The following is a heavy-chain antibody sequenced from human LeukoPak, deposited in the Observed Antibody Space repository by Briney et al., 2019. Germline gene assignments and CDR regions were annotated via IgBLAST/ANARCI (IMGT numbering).Heavy chain of an antibody. J-gene: IGHJ4*02. CDR1: GFTFDDYA. V-gene: IGHV3-9*01. CDR3: ARTLVGATRPYYFDY. CDR2: ISWNSGSI. D-gene: IGHD1-26*01. Sequence: GGSLRLSCAASGFTFDDYAMHWVRQAPGKGVEWVSGISWNSGSIGYADSVKGRFTISRDNAKNSLYLQMNSLRAEDTAVYYCARTLVGATRPYYFDYWGQGTLVTVSS.